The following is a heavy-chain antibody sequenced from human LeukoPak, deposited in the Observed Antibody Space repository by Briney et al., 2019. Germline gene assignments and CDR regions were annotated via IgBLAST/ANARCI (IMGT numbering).Heavy chain of an antibody. CDR1: GGSLSGYY. V-gene: IGHV4-59*01. Sequence: SETLSLTCAVPGGSLSGYYWTWIRQPPGKGLEWIGFIYDSGSTDYNPSLKSRVTISVGTSKTQFSLKLNSVTAADTAVYYCARGLRGSTSGPFDYWGQGSLVTVSS. CDR3: ARGLRGSTSGPFDY. CDR2: IYDSGST. D-gene: IGHD3-10*01. J-gene: IGHJ4*02.